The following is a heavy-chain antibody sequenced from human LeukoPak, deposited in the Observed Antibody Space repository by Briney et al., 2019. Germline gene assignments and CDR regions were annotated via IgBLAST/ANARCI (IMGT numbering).Heavy chain of an antibody. V-gene: IGHV3-23*01. J-gene: IGHJ4*02. Sequence: GGSPRLSCAASGFTFSSYAMNWVRQAPGKGLEWVSIISGSGTNTYYADSVKGRFTISRDNSKNTLYLQMNSLRAEDTAVYYCAKSFGPVIAAAGTGADWGQGTLVTVSS. CDR1: GFTFSSYA. D-gene: IGHD6-13*01. CDR2: ISGSGTNT. CDR3: AKSFGPVIAAAGTGAD.